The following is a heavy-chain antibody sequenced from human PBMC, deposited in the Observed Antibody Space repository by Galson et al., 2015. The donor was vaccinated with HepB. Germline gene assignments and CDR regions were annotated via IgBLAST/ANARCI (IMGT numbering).Heavy chain of an antibody. CDR1: GFTFSGYG. V-gene: IGHV3-33*08. J-gene: IGHJ6*03. Sequence: SLRLSCAASGFTFSGYGLNWVRQAPGKGLEWVAFIWYDGSKKFYADSVKGRFTIPRDNSNNTLYLQMSSLKAEDTAVYYCARDQSIGVVAPYYYYYMDVWGKGTTVTVSS. CDR3: ARDQSIGVVAPYYYYYMDV. CDR2: IWYDGSKK. D-gene: IGHD2-2*01.